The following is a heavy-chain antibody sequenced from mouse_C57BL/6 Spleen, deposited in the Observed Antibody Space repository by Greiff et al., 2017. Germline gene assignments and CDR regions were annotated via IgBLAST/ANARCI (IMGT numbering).Heavy chain of an antibody. D-gene: IGHD4-1*01. V-gene: IGHV1-82*01. CDR2: IYPGDGDT. J-gene: IGHJ4*01. Sequence: QVQLQQSGPELVKPGASVKISCKASGYAFSSSWMNWVKQRPGKGLEWIGRIYPGDGDTNYNGKFKGKATLTADKSSSTAYMQLSSLTSEDSAVYFCARSSNWAPYAMDYWGQGTSVTVSS. CDR3: ARSSNWAPYAMDY. CDR1: GYAFSSSW.